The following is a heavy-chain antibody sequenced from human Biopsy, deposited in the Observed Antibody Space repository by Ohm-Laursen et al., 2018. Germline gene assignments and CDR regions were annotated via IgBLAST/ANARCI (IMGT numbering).Heavy chain of an antibody. V-gene: IGHV4-59*01. D-gene: IGHD3-22*01. CDR1: GDSISTYY. CDR3: ARDRGFYSDRTVPGYFDL. CDR2: IYYTGNT. Sequence: SETLSLTCTVSGDSISTYYWSWIRQPPGKGLQWIGYIYYTGNTDYNPSLQSRVTISVDTSKNHFSLRLRSVTPADTAIYYCARDRGFYSDRTVPGYFDLWGRGTLVTVSS. J-gene: IGHJ2*01.